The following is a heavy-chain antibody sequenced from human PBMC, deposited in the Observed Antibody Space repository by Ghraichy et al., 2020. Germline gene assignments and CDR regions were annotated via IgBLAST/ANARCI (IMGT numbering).Heavy chain of an antibody. V-gene: IGHV3-23*01. J-gene: IGHJ4*02. CDR1: GFTFSSCA. CDR2: ISGSGGSR. CDR3: AQEAYDRSDYSTNRFDC. Sequence: GGSLRLSCGASGFTFSSCAMTWVRQAPGKGLEWVSGISGSGGSRYYADSVRGRFTISRDNSKSTLYLQMNNLRAEDTAIYYCAQEAYDRSDYSTNRFDCWGQGTLVTVSS. D-gene: IGHD3-22*01.